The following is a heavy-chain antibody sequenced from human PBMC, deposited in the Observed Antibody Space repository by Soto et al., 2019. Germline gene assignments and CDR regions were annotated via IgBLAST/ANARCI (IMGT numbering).Heavy chain of an antibody. CDR2: ISAYNGNT. D-gene: IGHD4-17*01. CDR1: GYTFTSYG. CDR3: ARRDYGDYPGGYGMDV. J-gene: IGHJ6*02. Sequence: ASVKVSCKASGYTFTSYGISWVRQAPGQGLEWMGWISAYNGNTNYAQKLQGRVTMTTDTSTSTAYMELRSLRPDDTAVYYCARRDYGDYPGGYGMDVWGQGTTVTVSS. V-gene: IGHV1-18*04.